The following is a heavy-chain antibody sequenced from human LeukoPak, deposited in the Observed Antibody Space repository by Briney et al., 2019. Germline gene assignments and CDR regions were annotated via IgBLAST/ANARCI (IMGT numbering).Heavy chain of an antibody. J-gene: IGHJ6*02. Sequence: SETLSLTCTVSGGSISSYYWGWIRQPPGKGLEWIGYIYYSGSTNYNPSLKSRVTISVDTSKNQFSLKLSSVTAADTAVYYCARQTRDYYDSSGYPGYYYGMDVWGQGTTVTVSS. D-gene: IGHD3-22*01. V-gene: IGHV4-59*08. CDR3: ARQTRDYYDSSGYPGYYYGMDV. CDR2: IYYSGST. CDR1: GGSISSYY.